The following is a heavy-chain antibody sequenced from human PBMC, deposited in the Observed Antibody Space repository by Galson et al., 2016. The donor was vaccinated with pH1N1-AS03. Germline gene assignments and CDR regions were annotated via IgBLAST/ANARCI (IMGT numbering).Heavy chain of an antibody. D-gene: IGHD3-3*01. CDR2: IYHSGST. J-gene: IGHJ4*02. Sequence: SETLSLTCAVSGYSISSGYYWGWIRQPPGKGLEWIGSIYHSGSTYYNPSLMSRVTISVDTSKNRFSLKVTSVTAADTAVYYCARVGKYFDFWSGYSAFDYWGQGTLVTVSS. CDR3: ARVGKYFDFWSGYSAFDY. V-gene: IGHV4-38-2*01. CDR1: GYSISSGYY.